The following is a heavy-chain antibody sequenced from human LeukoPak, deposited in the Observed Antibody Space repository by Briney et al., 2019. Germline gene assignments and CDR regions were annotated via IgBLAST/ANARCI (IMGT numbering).Heavy chain of an antibody. CDR3: ARHDVGSGSWRRAFDI. CDR1: GGSISGYY. CDR2: TYYSGST. Sequence: PSETLSLTCTVSGGSISGYYWSWIRQPPGKGLEWIGYTYYSGSTNYSPSLKSRVTMSVDTSKNQFSLKLSPVTAADTAVYFCARHDVGSGSWRRAFDIWGQGTMVTVSS. J-gene: IGHJ3*02. V-gene: IGHV4-59*08. D-gene: IGHD6-13*01.